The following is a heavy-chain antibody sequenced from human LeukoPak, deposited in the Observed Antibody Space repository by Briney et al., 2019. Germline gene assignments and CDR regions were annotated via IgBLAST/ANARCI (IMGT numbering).Heavy chain of an antibody. CDR2: IKSKGGGETT. Sequence: PGGSLRLSCEASGFNFNIAWMTWVRQAPGKGLEWVGRIKSKGGGETTDYAAPVKGRVTISRDDSKNTLYLQMNSLRTEDTAVYYCTTEGVSKGAFDIWGQGTMVTVSS. CDR1: GFNFNIAW. J-gene: IGHJ3*02. CDR3: TTEGVSKGAFDI. V-gene: IGHV3-15*05.